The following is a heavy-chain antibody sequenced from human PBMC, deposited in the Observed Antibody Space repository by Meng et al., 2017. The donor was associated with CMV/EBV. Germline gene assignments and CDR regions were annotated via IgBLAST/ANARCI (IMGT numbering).Heavy chain of an antibody. J-gene: IGHJ4*02. CDR3: ARESMVRGED. CDR2: INHSGST. CDR1: GGSFSGYY. Sequence: GQLQRWVAGLLKPSETLSLSCAVYGGSFSGYYWSWIRQPPGKGLEWIGEINHSGSTNYNPSLKSRVTISVDTSKNQFSLKLSSVTAADTAVYYCARESMVRGEDWGQGTLVTVSS. V-gene: IGHV4-34*01. D-gene: IGHD3-10*01.